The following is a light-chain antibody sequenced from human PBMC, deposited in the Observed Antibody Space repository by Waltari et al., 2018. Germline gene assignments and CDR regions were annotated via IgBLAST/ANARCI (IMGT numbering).Light chain of an antibody. V-gene: IGKV3-20*01. CDR1: QSISKY. CDR3: QHYESLPVT. CDR2: HAS. J-gene: IGKJ1*01. Sequence: CRASQSISKYLSWYQQKPGQAPRLLIYHASSRAAGIPDRFSGSGHGTDFSLTISRLEPEDFAVYYCQHYESLPVTFGQGTKVEIK.